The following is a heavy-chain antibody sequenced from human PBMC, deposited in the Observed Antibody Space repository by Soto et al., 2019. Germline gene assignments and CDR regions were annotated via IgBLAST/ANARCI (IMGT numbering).Heavy chain of an antibody. Sequence: QAQLVQSGAEVKKPGASVKVSCKASGYTFYSHSISWVRQAPGQGLEWMGRLNGDYGNTQYAQKFRGRVTMTTDTSTTTVYMELTNLRSDDTAVYYCARCIQGDYYYGMDVWGQGTTVTVSS. J-gene: IGHJ6*02. V-gene: IGHV1-18*01. D-gene: IGHD5-18*01. CDR3: ARCIQGDYYYGMDV. CDR1: GYTFYSHS. CDR2: LNGDYGNT.